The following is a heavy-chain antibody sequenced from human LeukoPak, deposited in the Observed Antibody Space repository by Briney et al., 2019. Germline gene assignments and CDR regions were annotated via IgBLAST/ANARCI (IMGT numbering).Heavy chain of an antibody. D-gene: IGHD2-2*01. CDR3: ALQPARRLSWFDP. CDR1: GYSISSGYY. V-gene: IGHV4-38-2*02. J-gene: IGHJ5*02. CDR2: VYHSGNT. Sequence: SETLSLTCTVSGYSISSGYYWGWIRQPPGKGLEWIANVYHSGNTYYNPSLKSRVTISVDTSRNQFSLKLSSVTAADTAVYYCALQPARRLSWFDPWGQGTLVTVSS.